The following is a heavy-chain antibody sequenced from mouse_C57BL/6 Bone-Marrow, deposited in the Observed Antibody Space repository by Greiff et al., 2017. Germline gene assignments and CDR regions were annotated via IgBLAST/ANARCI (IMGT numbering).Heavy chain of an antibody. CDR3: AIWLRRRGSY. Sequence: VQLQQPGAELVRPGTSVKLSCKASGYTFTGYWMHWVKQRPGQGLEWIGVIDPSDSYTNYNQKFKGKATLTVDTSSSTAYMQLSSLTSEDSAVFYCAIWLRRRGSYWGSSNTLTGSS. CDR1: GYTFTGYW. CDR2: IDPSDSYT. J-gene: IGHJ2*01. D-gene: IGHD2-2*01. V-gene: IGHV1-59*01.